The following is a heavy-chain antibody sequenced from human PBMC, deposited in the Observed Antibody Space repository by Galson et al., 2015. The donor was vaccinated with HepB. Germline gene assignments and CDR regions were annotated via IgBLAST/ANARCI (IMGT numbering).Heavy chain of an antibody. CDR3: ARGTLAEGAFDI. Sequence: SVKVSCKASGGTFSSYAISWVRQAPGQGLEWMGGIIPIFGTANYAQKFQGRVTITADKSTSTAYMELSSLRSEDTAVYYCARGTLAEGAFDIWGQGTMVTVSS. V-gene: IGHV1-69*06. J-gene: IGHJ3*02. CDR2: IIPIFGTA. CDR1: GGTFSSYA. D-gene: IGHD3-16*01.